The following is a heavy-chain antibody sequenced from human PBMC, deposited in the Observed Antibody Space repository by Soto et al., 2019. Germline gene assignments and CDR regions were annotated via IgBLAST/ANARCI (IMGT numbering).Heavy chain of an antibody. CDR3: LLGSGWKDFDY. CDR1: GGSISSSSYY. Sequence: QLQLHESGPGLVRPSETLSLTCAVSGGSISSSSYYWGWIRQPPGKGLEWIGSIYYSGSTYYNPSLKSRVTTSVDTSKTQFSLKLSSVTAADTAVYYCLLGSGWKDFDYWGQGTLVTVSS. V-gene: IGHV4-39*01. D-gene: IGHD3-22*01. CDR2: IYYSGST. J-gene: IGHJ4*02.